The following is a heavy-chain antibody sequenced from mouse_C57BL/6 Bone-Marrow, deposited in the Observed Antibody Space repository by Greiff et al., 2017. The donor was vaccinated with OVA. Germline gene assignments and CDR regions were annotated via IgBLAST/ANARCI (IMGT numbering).Heavy chain of an antibody. CDR3: ARGGIGYLFAY. V-gene: IGHV1-69*01. Sequence: QVQLQQPGAELVMPGASVKLSCKASGYTFTSYWMHWVKQRPGQGLEWIGEIDPSDSYTNYNQKFKGKSTLTVDKSSSTAYMQLSSLTSEDSAVYYCARGGIGYLFAYWGQGTLVTVSA. D-gene: IGHD2-3*01. CDR1: GYTFTSYW. CDR2: IDPSDSYT. J-gene: IGHJ3*01.